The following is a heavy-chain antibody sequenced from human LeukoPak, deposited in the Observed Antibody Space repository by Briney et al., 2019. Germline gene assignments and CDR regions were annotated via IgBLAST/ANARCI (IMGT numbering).Heavy chain of an antibody. CDR2: MYYSGNS. CDR1: GGSVSNYY. D-gene: IGHD3-10*01. J-gene: IGHJ5*02. Sequence: SETLSLTCTVSGGSVSNYYWSWIRQPPGKGLEWIGYMYYSGNSNYNPALKSRVTISVDTSKNQFSLKMISVTPADTAVFYCARRNRGGWLDAWGQGTLVTVSS. CDR3: ARRNRGGWLDA. V-gene: IGHV4-59*02.